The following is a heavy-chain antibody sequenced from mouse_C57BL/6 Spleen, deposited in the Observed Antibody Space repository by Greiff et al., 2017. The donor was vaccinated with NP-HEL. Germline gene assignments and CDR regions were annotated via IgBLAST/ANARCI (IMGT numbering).Heavy chain of an antibody. D-gene: IGHD1-1*01. V-gene: IGHV5-17*01. CDR1: GFTFSDYG. Sequence: EVHLVESGGGLVKPGGSLKLSCAASGFTFSDYGMHWVRQAPEKGLEWVAYISSGSSTIYYADTVKGRFTISRDNAKNTLFLQMTSLRSEDTAMYYCASSSHSDYYAMDYWGQGTSVTVSS. CDR2: ISSGSSTI. CDR3: ASSSHSDYYAMDY. J-gene: IGHJ4*01.